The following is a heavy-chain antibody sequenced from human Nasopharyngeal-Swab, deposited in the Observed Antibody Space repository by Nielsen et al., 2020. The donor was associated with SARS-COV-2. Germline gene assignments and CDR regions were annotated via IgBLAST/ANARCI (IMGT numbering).Heavy chain of an antibody. D-gene: IGHD1-26*01. J-gene: IGHJ4*02. CDR3: ARVWGATCLN. Sequence: WIRQPLGKGLEWIGYIYYSGSTNYNPSLKSRVTISVDTSKNQFSLKLSSVTAADTAVYYCARVWGATCLNWGQGTLVTVSS. V-gene: IGHV4-59*01. CDR2: IYYSGST.